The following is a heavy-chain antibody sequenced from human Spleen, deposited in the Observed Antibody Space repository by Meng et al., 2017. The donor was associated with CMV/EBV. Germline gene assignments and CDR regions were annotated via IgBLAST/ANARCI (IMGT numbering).Heavy chain of an antibody. V-gene: IGHV1-2*02. J-gene: IGHJ4*02. CDR3: ARGKVDTAISRLYFDY. Sequence: QLPLVRSGAEVKKPGGSLKASVKASGYPFTCYYMHLVRQAPGQGLEWMGWINPNSGGTNYAQKFQGRVTMTRDTSISTAYMELSRLRSDDTAVYYCARGKVDTAISRLYFDYWGQGTLVTVSS. CDR2: INPNSGGT. CDR1: GYPFTCYY. D-gene: IGHD5-18*01.